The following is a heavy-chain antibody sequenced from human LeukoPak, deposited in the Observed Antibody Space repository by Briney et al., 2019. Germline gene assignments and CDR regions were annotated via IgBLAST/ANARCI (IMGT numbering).Heavy chain of an antibody. J-gene: IGHJ4*02. CDR3: ARGDLSSGWNIDY. CDR1: GFTFSSYS. Sequence: PGGSLRLSCAASGFTFSSYSMNWVRQAPGKGLEWVSSISSSSVYILYADSVKGRFTISRDNAKNSLYLQMNSLRAEDTAVYYCARGDLSSGWNIDYWGQGTLVTVSS. D-gene: IGHD6-19*01. CDR2: ISSSSVYI. V-gene: IGHV3-21*01.